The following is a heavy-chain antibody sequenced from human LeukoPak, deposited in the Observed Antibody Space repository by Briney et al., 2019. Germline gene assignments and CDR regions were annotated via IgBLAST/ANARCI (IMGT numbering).Heavy chain of an antibody. V-gene: IGHV4-61*02. J-gene: IGHJ4*02. CDR3: ARDQSVTTPSV. CDR2: IYTNGST. D-gene: IGHD4-17*01. CDR1: GGSISSGSYY. Sequence: SETLSLTCTVSGGSISSGSYYWSWIRQPAGKGLEWIGRIYTNGSTNYNPSLKSRVTISVDTSKNQFSLKLSSVTAADTAVYYCARDQSVTTPSVWGQGTLVTVSS.